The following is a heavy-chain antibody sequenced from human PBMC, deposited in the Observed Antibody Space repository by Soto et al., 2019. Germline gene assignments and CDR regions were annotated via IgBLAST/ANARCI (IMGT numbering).Heavy chain of an antibody. D-gene: IGHD2-2*01. J-gene: IGHJ4*02. V-gene: IGHV3-23*04. Sequence: EVQLVESGGGLVQPGGCLRLSCAASGCTFSSYAMSWVRQAPGMGLEWVSGIIGSGTSTYYADSVKGRFTISRDNSKNTLFLQMNSLRAEDTAVYYCAKGKGLTVSSTNFWGQGTLVTVSS. CDR2: IIGSGTST. CDR3: AKGKGLTVSSTNF. CDR1: GCTFSSYA.